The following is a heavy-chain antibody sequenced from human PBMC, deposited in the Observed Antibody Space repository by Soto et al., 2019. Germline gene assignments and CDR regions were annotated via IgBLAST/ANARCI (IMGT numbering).Heavy chain of an antibody. CDR2: INPNSGGT. CDR3: ARGMATIARIWPTDY. D-gene: IGHD5-12*01. CDR1: GYTFTGYY. J-gene: IGHJ4*02. Sequence: ASVKVSCKASGYTFTGYYMHWVRQAPGQGLEWMGWINPNSGGTNYAQKFQGWVTMTRDTSISTAYMELSRLRSDDTAVYYCARGMATIARIWPTDYWGQGTLVTVSS. V-gene: IGHV1-2*04.